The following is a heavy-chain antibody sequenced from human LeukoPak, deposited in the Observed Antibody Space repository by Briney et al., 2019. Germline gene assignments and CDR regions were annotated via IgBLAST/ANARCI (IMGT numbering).Heavy chain of an antibody. J-gene: IGHJ4*02. CDR3: ARPRGSSTWVDY. V-gene: IGHV3-21*01. CDR2: ISSSSTYI. CDR1: GFTFSSYS. D-gene: IGHD6-13*01. Sequence: GGSLRLSCAASGFTFSSYSMNWVRQAPGKGLEWVSSISSSSTYIYYADSVKGRFTISRDNAKNSLSLQMNSLRAEDTAVYYCARPRGSSTWVDYWGQGTLVTVSS.